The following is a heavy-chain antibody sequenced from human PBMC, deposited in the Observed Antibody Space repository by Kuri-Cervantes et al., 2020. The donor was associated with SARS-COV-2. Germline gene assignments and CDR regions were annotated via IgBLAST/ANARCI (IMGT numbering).Heavy chain of an antibody. CDR2: INHSEST. D-gene: IGHD3-22*01. CDR1: GGSFSGYY. CDR3: ARGDYYDSSGYYFRFFDY. Sequence: SETLSLTCAVYGGSFSGYYWSWIRQPPGKGLEWIGEINHSESTNYNPSLKSRVTISVDTSRNQFSLKLSSVTAADTAVYYCARGDYYDSSGYYFRFFDYWGQGILVTVSS. V-gene: IGHV4-34*01. J-gene: IGHJ4*02.